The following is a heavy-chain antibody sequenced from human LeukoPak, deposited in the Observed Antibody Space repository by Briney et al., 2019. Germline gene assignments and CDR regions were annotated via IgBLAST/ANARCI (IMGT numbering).Heavy chain of an antibody. CDR3: VHITRYYTSYWSPYYFDY. Sequence: SGPTLVKPTQTLTLSCTFSGFSLNTGGVGVGWIRQPPGKALEWLGPIYWSEDKRYSPSLKSRLTITKDTSKNQVVHTMINMDPVDTATYYCVHITRYYTSYWSPYYFDYWGQGTLVTVSS. D-gene: IGHD3-3*01. CDR1: GFSLNTGGVG. J-gene: IGHJ4*02. V-gene: IGHV2-5*01. CDR2: IYWSEDK.